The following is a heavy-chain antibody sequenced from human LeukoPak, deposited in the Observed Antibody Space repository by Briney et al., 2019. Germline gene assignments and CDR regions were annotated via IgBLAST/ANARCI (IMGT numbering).Heavy chain of an antibody. V-gene: IGHV5-51*01. CDR2: IYPDDSDT. CDR1: EYSVPNYG. D-gene: IGHD6-13*01. J-gene: IGHJ4*02. Sequence: GESLQISCKHSEYSVPNYGGGWVRQMPGKGLECMGIIYPDDSDTRYSPSFQARVTISADKSINTAYLEWSSLKASDTATYYCAIGRVGQQLGDFWGQGTLVTVSS. CDR3: AIGRVGQQLGDF.